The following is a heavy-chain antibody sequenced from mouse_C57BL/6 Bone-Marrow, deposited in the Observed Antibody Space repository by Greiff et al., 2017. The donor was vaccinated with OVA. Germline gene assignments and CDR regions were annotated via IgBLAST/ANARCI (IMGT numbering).Heavy chain of an antibody. Sequence: DVQLQESGGGLVKPGGSLELSCAASGFTFSSYAMSWVRQTPEKRLEWVATISDGGSYTYYPDNVKGRFTISRDNAKNNLYLQMSHLKSEDTAMYYCARVEKFAYWGQGTLVTVSA. CDR2: ISDGGSYT. CDR3: ARVEKFAY. V-gene: IGHV5-4*01. CDR1: GFTFSSYA. J-gene: IGHJ3*01.